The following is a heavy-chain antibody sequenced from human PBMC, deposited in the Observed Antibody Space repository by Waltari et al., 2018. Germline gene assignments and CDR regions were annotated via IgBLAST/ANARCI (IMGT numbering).Heavy chain of an antibody. J-gene: IGHJ4*02. CDR2: IYTSGST. CDR1: GCSISSGSYY. CDR3: ARDVGVAARPAY. V-gene: IGHV4-61*09. D-gene: IGHD6-6*01. Sequence: QVQLQESGPGLVKPSQTLSLTCPVPGCSISSGSYYWRWLRQPAGKGLEWIGYIYTSGSTNYNPSLKSRVTISVDTSKNQFSLKLSSVTAADTAVYYCARDVGVAARPAYWGQGTLVTVSS.